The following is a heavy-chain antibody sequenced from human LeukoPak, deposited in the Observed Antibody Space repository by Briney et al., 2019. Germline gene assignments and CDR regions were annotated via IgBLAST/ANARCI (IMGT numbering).Heavy chain of an antibody. V-gene: IGHV3-23*03. CDR2: IYSGGSR. Sequence: PGGSLRLSCAASGFTFSNSAIHWVRQAPGKGLEWVAVIYSGGSRYYADSVKGRFTISRDNSKNTLYLQMNSLRAEDTAVYYCAKGFVVVVSATQSSWFDPWGQGTLVTVSS. CDR1: GFTFSNSA. J-gene: IGHJ5*02. CDR3: AKGFVVVVSATQSSWFDP. D-gene: IGHD2-15*01.